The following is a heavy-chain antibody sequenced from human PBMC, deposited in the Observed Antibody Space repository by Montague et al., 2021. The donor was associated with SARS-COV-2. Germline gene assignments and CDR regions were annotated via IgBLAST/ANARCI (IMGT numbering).Heavy chain of an antibody. J-gene: IGHJ6*02. V-gene: IGHV4-34*10. CDR1: GGSFGAYY. CDR2: ITPSGTT. CDR3: ARDSRLNSLVWSGSRLESCGLDV. D-gene: IGHD3-3*01. Sequence: SETLSLTCAVYGGSFGAYYWSWIRQPPGKGLEWIGEITPSGTTNYNPSLKSRITISVDTSKNQFSLKLSSVTAADSAVYYCARDSRLNSLVWSGSRLESCGLDVWGQGTMVTVSS.